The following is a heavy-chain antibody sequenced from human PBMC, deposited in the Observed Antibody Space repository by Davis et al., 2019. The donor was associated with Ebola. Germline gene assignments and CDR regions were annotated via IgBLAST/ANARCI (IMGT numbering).Heavy chain of an antibody. CDR1: GFTVSSNY. D-gene: IGHD2-15*01. Sequence: GESLKISCAASGFTVSSNYMSWVRQAPGKGLEWVANIKEDASEKNYVDSVKGRFTISRDNAKNSLYLQMNSLRAEDTAVYYCARDLNYCSGGNCYDLYDYWGQGTLVTVSS. CDR3: ARDLNYCSGGNCYDLYDY. J-gene: IGHJ4*02. CDR2: IKEDASEK. V-gene: IGHV3-7*01.